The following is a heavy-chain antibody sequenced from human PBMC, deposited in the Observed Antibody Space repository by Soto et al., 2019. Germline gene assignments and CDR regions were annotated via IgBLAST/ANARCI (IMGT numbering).Heavy chain of an antibody. J-gene: IGHJ4*02. Sequence: GGSLRLSCAASGFTFSSYAMSWVRQAPGKGLEWVSAISGSGGSTYYADSVKGRFTISRDNSKNTLYLQMNSLRAEDTAVYYCARAKVVVPAAIYYFDYWGQGTLVTVSS. CDR2: ISGSGGST. V-gene: IGHV3-23*01. D-gene: IGHD2-2*01. CDR3: ARAKVVVPAAIYYFDY. CDR1: GFTFSSYA.